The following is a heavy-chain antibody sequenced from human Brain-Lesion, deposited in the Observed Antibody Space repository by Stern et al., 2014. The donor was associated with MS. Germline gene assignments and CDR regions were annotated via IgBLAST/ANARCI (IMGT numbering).Heavy chain of an antibody. D-gene: IGHD2-2*01. V-gene: IGHV4-61*02. CDR2: IFNSGST. CDR3: ARGRVVPGFQYYATDV. CDR1: GGSISSGGYY. J-gene: IGHJ6*02. Sequence: QLQLQESGPGLVKPSQTLSLSCTVSGGSISSGGYYWSWIRQPAGKGLEWIGRIFNSGSTSYNPSLKSRVPIPIATSKNQFSLRLNPMTAADTAVYYCARGRVVPGFQYYATDVWGQGTTVIVSS.